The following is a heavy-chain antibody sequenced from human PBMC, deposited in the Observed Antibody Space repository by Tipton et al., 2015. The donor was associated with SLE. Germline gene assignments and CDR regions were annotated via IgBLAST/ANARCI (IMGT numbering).Heavy chain of an antibody. CDR1: GFTFNRYW. CDR2: IDSDGTIT. V-gene: IGHV3-74*01. J-gene: IGHJ4*02. Sequence: SLRLSCAASGFTFNRYWMHWVRQAPGKGLMWVSRIDSDGTITNYADTVKGRFTISRDNAKDTLYLQMNSLRAEDTAVYYCARIHYYGSGSRADWGQGALVTVSS. D-gene: IGHD3-10*01. CDR3: ARIHYYGSGSRAD.